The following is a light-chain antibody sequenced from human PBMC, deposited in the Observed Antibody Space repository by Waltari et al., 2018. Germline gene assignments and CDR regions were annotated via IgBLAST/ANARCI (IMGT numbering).Light chain of an antibody. Sequence: DIVITQSPDSLAVSLGVTATSNCTSSQSVLYTSHNKNYLGWYQQKPGRPPKLLVYWASTRESGVPDRFSAGGSGTDFTLTISSLQAEDVAIYYCQQYYKSRTFGQGTKLEIK. CDR2: WAS. V-gene: IGKV4-1*01. CDR1: QSVLYTSHNKNY. J-gene: IGKJ2*01. CDR3: QQYYKSRT.